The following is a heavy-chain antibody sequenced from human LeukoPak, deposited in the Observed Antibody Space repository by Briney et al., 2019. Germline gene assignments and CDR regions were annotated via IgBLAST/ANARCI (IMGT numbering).Heavy chain of an antibody. D-gene: IGHD3-16*01. V-gene: IGHV5-51*01. Sequence: GESLKISCKGSGYSFTSYWIGWVRQIPGKGLEWMGIIYPGDSDTRYSPSFQGQVSISAAKSSSTAYLQWSSLKASDTAIYYCATRGGGAMWYYFDYWGQGTLVTVSS. J-gene: IGHJ4*02. CDR2: IYPGDSDT. CDR3: ATRGGGAMWYYFDY. CDR1: GYSFTSYW.